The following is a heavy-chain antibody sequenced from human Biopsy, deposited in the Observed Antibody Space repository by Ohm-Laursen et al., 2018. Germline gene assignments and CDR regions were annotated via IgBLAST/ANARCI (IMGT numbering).Heavy chain of an antibody. J-gene: IGHJ4*02. Sequence: ASVKVSCKVSGYSLTELSMHWVRQAPGQGLEWMGGFAPENGRIVYSQKFQGRITMTEDTSTSTAYMEVWRLRSDDTAVYYCAADINVWNVNYWGQGTQVIVSS. CDR1: GYSLTELS. D-gene: IGHD1-1*01. V-gene: IGHV1-24*01. CDR2: FAPENGRI. CDR3: AADINVWNVNY.